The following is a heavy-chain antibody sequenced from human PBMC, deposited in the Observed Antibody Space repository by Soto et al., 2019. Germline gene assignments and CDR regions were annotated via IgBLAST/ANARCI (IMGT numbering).Heavy chain of an antibody. D-gene: IGHD6-25*01. Sequence: QVQLVESGGGVVQPGRSLRLSCAASGFTFSSYGMHWVRQAPGKGLEWVAVISYDGSNKYYADSVKGRFTISRDNSKNTLYLQLNSLRPEDTAVFYCATDRSGGYFDYWGQGTLVTVS. CDR2: ISYDGSNK. J-gene: IGHJ4*02. V-gene: IGHV3-30*19. CDR3: ATDRSGGYFDY. CDR1: GFTFSSYG.